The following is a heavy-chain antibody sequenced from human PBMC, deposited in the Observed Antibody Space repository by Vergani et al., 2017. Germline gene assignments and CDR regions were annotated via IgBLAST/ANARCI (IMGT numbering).Heavy chain of an antibody. CDR2: INPSGGST. J-gene: IGHJ4*02. V-gene: IGHV1-46*03. D-gene: IGHD5-24*01. CDR1: GYTFTNNY. Sequence: QVLLVQSGAEVKKPGASVRVSCKTSGYTFTNNYIHWVRQAPGQGLEWMGIINPSGGSTTYAQQFQGRLTMTRDTSTSTVYMDLSNLRSEDTAVYYCARPHVDILPPDPRRLDYWGQGTLVTVSS. CDR3: ARPHVDILPPDPRRLDY.